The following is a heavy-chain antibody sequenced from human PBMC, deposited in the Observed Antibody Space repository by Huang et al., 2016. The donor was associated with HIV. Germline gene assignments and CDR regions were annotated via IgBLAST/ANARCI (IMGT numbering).Heavy chain of an antibody. V-gene: IGHV3-7*02. CDR1: TFTFGAYW. CDR3: ATKTAGMDI. CDR2: IKKDESEK. J-gene: IGHJ6*02. D-gene: IGHD1-7*01. Sequence: VESGGRSVQPGGSIKLSCVGSTFTFGAYWMSWVRQPRGKGLDGVANIKKDESEKYDVDSVKGRFNISRDNARKVLFLEMDDLRVEDTAIYFCATKTAGMDIWGQGTTVTVSS.